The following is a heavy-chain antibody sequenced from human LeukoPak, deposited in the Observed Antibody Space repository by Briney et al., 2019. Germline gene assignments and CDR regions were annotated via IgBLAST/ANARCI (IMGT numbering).Heavy chain of an antibody. V-gene: IGHV4-59*12. CDR3: ARDRPYYYDTGYFDY. D-gene: IGHD3-22*01. Sequence: PSETLSLTCTVSGGSISSYYWSWIRQPPGKGLEWIGYIYYSGSTNYNPSLKSRVTISVDTSKNQFSLKLSSVTAADTAVYYCARDRPYYYDTGYFDYWGQGTLVTVSS. CDR1: GGSISSYY. CDR2: IYYSGST. J-gene: IGHJ4*02.